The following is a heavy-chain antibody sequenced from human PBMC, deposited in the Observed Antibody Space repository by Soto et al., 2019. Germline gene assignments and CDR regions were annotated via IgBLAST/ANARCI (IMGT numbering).Heavy chain of an antibody. CDR2: IFSNDEK. V-gene: IGHV2-26*01. J-gene: IGHJ4*02. Sequence: SGPTLVNPTETLTLTCTVSGFSLSNARMGVSWIRQPPGKALEWLAHIFSNDEKSYSTSLKSRLTISKDTSKSQVVLTMTNMDPVDTATYYCARTLYYYDSSGYYSTPFFDYWGQGTLVTVSS. CDR3: ARTLYYYDSSGYYSTPFFDY. D-gene: IGHD3-22*01. CDR1: GFSLSNARMG.